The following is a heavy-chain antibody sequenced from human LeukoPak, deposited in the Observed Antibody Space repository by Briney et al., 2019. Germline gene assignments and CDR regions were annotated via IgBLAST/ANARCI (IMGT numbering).Heavy chain of an antibody. D-gene: IGHD3-3*01. J-gene: IGHJ5*02. CDR1: GYTFTSYD. CDR2: MSPNSGNT. CDR3: ARSSHREVGVLRFLEWSRERVFDP. V-gene: IGHV1-8*03. Sequence: GASVKVSCKASGYTFTSYDINWVRQATGQGLEWMGWMSPNSGNTGYAQKFQGRVTITRNTSISTAYMELSSLRSEDTAVYYCARSSHREVGVLRFLEWSRERVFDPWGQGTLVTVSS.